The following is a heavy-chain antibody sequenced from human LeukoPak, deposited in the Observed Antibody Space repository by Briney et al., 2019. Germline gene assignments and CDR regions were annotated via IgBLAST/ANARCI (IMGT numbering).Heavy chain of an antibody. CDR2: IYSGGST. D-gene: IGHD5-18*01. CDR1: GFTFSRYA. Sequence: PGGSLRLPSATSGFTFSRYAMSWVRQAPGKGLEWVSVIYSGGSTYYADSVKGRFTISRDNSKNTLYLQMNSLRAEDTAVYYCARVSNRGYSYEVDYWGQGTLVTVSS. V-gene: IGHV3-66*01. CDR3: ARVSNRGYSYEVDY. J-gene: IGHJ4*02.